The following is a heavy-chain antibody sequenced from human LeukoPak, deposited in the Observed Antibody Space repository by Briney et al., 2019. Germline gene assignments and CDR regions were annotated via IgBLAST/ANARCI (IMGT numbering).Heavy chain of an antibody. V-gene: IGHV3-74*01. CDR3: ARSGDSSGYFREITLYYFDY. CDR2: INSDGSTT. Sequence: PGGSLRLSCAASGFTFSNYWMHWVRQAPGKGLIWVSRINSDGSTTTYADSVKGRFTISRDNAKNTLYLQMDSLRAEDTAIYYCARSGDSSGYFREITLYYFDYWGQGTLVTVSS. D-gene: IGHD3-22*01. J-gene: IGHJ4*02. CDR1: GFTFSNYW.